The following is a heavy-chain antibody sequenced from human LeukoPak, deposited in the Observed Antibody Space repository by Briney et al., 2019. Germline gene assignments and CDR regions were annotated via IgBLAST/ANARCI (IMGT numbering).Heavy chain of an antibody. V-gene: IGHV3-23*01. Sequence: PGGSLRLSCAASGFTFSSYAMSWVRQAPGKGLEWVSAISGSGGSTYYADSVKGRFTISRDNSKNTLYLQMNSLRAEDTAVYYCAKAPFGELIYYYYYMDVWGKGTTVTVSS. J-gene: IGHJ6*03. D-gene: IGHD3-10*01. CDR1: GFTFSSYA. CDR3: AKAPFGELIYYYYYMDV. CDR2: ISGSGGST.